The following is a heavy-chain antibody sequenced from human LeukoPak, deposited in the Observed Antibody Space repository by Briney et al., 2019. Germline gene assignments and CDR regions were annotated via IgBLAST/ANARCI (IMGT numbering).Heavy chain of an antibody. V-gene: IGHV3-53*01. CDR3: AKVGVQTTRNIVVVPAATPGYYFDY. J-gene: IGHJ4*02. CDR2: IYSGGST. Sequence: PGGSLRLSCAASGFTVSSNYMSWVRQAPGKGLEWVSVIYSGGSTYYADSVKGRFTISRDNSKNTLYLQMNSLRAEDTAVYYCAKVGVQTTRNIVVVPAATPGYYFDYWAREPWSPSPQ. D-gene: IGHD2-2*01. CDR1: GFTVSSNY.